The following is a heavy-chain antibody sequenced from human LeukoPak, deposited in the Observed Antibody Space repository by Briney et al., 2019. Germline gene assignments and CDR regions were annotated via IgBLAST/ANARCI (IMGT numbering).Heavy chain of an antibody. CDR2: IWYDGSNK. Sequence: PGGSLRLSCAASGFTFSSYGMHWVRQAPGKGLEWVAVIWYDGSNKYYADSVKGRFTISRDNSKNTLYLQMNSLRAEDTAVYHCASDIVVVPAAIGDYWGQGTLVTVSS. V-gene: IGHV3-30*19. D-gene: IGHD2-2*01. CDR3: ASDIVVVPAAIGDY. CDR1: GFTFSSYG. J-gene: IGHJ4*02.